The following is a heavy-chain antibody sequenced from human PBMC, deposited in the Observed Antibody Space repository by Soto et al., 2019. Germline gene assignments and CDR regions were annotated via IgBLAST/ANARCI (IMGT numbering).Heavy chain of an antibody. CDR3: ARGSSSSRTNYYYSGMDV. Sequence: SVKVSCKASGGTFSSYAISWVRQAPGQGLEWMGGIIPIFGTANYAQKFQGRVTITADKSTSTAYMELSSLRSEDTAVYYCARGSSSSRTNYYYSGMDVWGQGTTVTVSS. CDR1: GGTFSSYA. V-gene: IGHV1-69*06. J-gene: IGHJ6*02. D-gene: IGHD6-13*01. CDR2: IIPIFGTA.